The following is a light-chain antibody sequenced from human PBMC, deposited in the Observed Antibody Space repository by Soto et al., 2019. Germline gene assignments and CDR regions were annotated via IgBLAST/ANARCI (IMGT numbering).Light chain of an antibody. J-gene: IGLJ1*01. CDR2: EVS. Sequence: QSALTQPASVSGSPGQSITISCTGTSSDVGGYNYVSWYQQHPGKAPKLMIYEVSNRPSGVSNRFSGSKSGNTASLTISGLQGEDEADYYCRSYTSSSTLVVFGTGTKVTVL. V-gene: IGLV2-14*01. CDR1: SSDVGGYNY. CDR3: RSYTSSSTLVV.